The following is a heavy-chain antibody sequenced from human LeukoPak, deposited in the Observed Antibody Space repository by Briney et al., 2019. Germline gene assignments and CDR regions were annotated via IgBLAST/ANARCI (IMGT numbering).Heavy chain of an antibody. CDR1: GGSISSTSYY. CDR3: ARHRIPAADDAFDI. V-gene: IGHV4-39*01. Sequence: SETLSLTCTVSGGSISSTSYYWGWIRQPPGKGLEWIGSIYYSGSTYYNPSLKSRVTISVDTSKNQFSLKLSSVTAADTAVYYCARHRIPAADDAFDIWGQGTMVTVSS. CDR2: IYYSGST. D-gene: IGHD6-13*01. J-gene: IGHJ3*02.